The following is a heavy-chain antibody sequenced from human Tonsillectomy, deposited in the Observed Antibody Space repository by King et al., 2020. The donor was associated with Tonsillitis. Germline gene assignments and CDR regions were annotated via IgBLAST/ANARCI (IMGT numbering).Heavy chain of an antibody. J-gene: IGHJ4*02. CDR1: GFSFNDYY. D-gene: IGHD4-17*01. CDR2: IGSSATYT. Sequence: VQLVESGVGLVKPGGSLRLSCAASGFSFNDYYMTWIRQAPGKGLEWVSYIGSSATYTKYAVSVGGRFTISRDNSKNSVYLQMNSLRAEDTAVYYCARDNVDRYGDYFDYWGQGTLVTVSS. CDR3: ARDNVDRYGDYFDY. V-gene: IGHV3-11*05.